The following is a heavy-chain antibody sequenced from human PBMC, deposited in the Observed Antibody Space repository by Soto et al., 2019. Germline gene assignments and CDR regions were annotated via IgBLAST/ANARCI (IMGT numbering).Heavy chain of an antibody. CDR3: ARDHGYCTNGVCPIFGF. CDR2: MYHGGRT. V-gene: IGHV4-59*02. Sequence: SETLSLTCTVSGDSVTNYFWSWMRQPPGKGLEWIGHMYHGGRTNYSPSLKSRVTMSLDSSKNQFSLNLSSVTAADTAVYFCARDHGYCTNGVCPIFGFRGQGVPVTVSS. D-gene: IGHD2-8*01. J-gene: IGHJ4*02. CDR1: GDSVTNYF.